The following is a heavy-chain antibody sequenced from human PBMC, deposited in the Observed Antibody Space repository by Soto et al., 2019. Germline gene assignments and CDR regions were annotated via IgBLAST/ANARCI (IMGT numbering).Heavy chain of an antibody. CDR2: INHSGST. Sequence: SETLSLTCAVYGGSFSGYYWSWIRQPPGKGLEWIGEINHSGSTNYNPSLKSRVTISVDTSKNQLSLKLSSVTAADTAVYYCARSYSSDFFDWFDPWGQGTLVIVSS. J-gene: IGHJ5*02. CDR3: ARSYSSDFFDWFDP. D-gene: IGHD6-25*01. CDR1: GGSFSGYY. V-gene: IGHV4-34*01.